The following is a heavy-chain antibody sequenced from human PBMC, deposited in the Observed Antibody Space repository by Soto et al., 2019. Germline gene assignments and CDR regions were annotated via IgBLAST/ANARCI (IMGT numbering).Heavy chain of an antibody. D-gene: IGHD1-26*01. Sequence: PSETLSLTCTVSGGSISNYYWSWIRQPPGKGLEWIGYIYYSGSTNYNPSLKSRVTISVDTSKNQFSLKLSSVTAADTAVYYCARDPYSWGQGTLVTVSS. CDR1: GGSISNYY. V-gene: IGHV4-59*01. CDR3: ARDPYS. J-gene: IGHJ4*02. CDR2: IYYSGST.